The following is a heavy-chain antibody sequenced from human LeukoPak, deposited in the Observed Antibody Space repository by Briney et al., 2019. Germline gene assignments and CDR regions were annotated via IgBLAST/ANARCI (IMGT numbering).Heavy chain of an antibody. V-gene: IGHV3-48*04. CDR1: GFTFSGYS. Sequence: GGSLRLSCAASGFTFSGYSMNLVRQAPGKGLEWVSYISGSSGTIYNADSVTGRFTISRDNAKSSLYLQMNSLRAEDTALYYCARGQGDFWSGSYYYYYMDVWGKGTTVTVSS. CDR3: ARGQGDFWSGSYYYYYMDV. CDR2: ISGSSGTI. D-gene: IGHD3-3*01. J-gene: IGHJ6*03.